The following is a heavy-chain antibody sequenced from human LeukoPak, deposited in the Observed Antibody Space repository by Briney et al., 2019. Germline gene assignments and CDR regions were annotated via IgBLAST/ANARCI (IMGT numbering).Heavy chain of an antibody. CDR3: ARGRSGRFDY. CDR1: TDFLSSGGYY. V-gene: IGHV4-30-2*01. J-gene: IGHJ4*02. CDR2: IYDTGAT. Sequence: SETLSLTCTVSTDFLSSGGYYGSGIRQPPGKDLEWVGYIYDTGATLYKTSLKSRVTISIDRSKNQFSLNLTSMTAADTAVYYCARGRSGRFDYWGQGILVTVSS. D-gene: IGHD3-10*01.